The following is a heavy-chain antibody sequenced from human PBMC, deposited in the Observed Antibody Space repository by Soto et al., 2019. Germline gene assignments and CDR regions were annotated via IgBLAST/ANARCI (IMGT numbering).Heavy chain of an antibody. D-gene: IGHD2-2*01. V-gene: IGHV3-23*01. CDR3: AKGGLLPAANRWF. CDR2: ISGSGVDT. CDR1: GFTFRNSP. J-gene: IGHJ4*02. Sequence: VGSLRLSCAASGFTFRNSPMTWVRQAPGKGLDWVSTISGSGVDTYYPNSVKGRVTISRDNSKNTLYLQINSLRAEDTAVYYCAKGGLLPAANRWFWGQGTLVTVSS.